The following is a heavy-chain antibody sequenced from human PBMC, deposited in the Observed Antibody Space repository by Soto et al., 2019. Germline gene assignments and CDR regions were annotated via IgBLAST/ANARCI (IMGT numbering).Heavy chain of an antibody. Sequence: WETLSLTCTVSGGSVTNSSYYWGWIRQSPGKGLEWIGSVYYRGRSYSKSSVKSRVTISVDTSKNRFSLSLNSVTASDTAVYFCVGQRTTVPTQAYFDYWGPGARVTVS. CDR1: GGSVTNSSYY. V-gene: IGHV4-39*01. CDR2: VYYRGRS. J-gene: IGHJ4*02. D-gene: IGHD4-17*01. CDR3: VGQRTTVPTQAYFDY.